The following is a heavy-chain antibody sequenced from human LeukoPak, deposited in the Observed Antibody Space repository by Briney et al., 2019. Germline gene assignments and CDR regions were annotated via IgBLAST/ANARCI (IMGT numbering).Heavy chain of an antibody. CDR1: GFTFSTSY. V-gene: IGHV3-48*01. D-gene: IGHD2-2*01. CDR2: ISSSSSTI. J-gene: IGHJ4*02. CDR3: AREYCSSTSCLYDY. Sequence: GGSLRLSCAASGFTFSTSYMHWVRQAPGKGLEWVSYISSSSSTIYYADSVKGRFTISRDKAKNSLYLQMNSLRAEDTAVYYCAREYCSSTSCLYDYWGQGTLVTVSS.